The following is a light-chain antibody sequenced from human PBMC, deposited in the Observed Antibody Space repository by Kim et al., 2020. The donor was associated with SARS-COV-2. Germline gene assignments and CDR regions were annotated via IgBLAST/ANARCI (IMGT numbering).Light chain of an antibody. CDR2: QLN. V-gene: IGLV2-8*01. J-gene: IGLJ3*02. CDR1: SSIVVGNNF. CDR3: SSYAGDNQWV. Sequence: HSVTSACSGTSSIVVGNNFDSRNHQHPGKAPRLVIYQLNKRPSRVPHRFYGSKSGNTASLSVSGVQTEDEADYYCSSYAGDNQWVFGGGTQLTVL.